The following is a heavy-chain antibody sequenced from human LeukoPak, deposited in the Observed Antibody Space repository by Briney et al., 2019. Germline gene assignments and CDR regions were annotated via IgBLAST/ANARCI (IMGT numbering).Heavy chain of an antibody. CDR2: INYSGST. CDR3: ARYFDWPWAFDI. Sequence: MPSETLSLTCTVSGGSISSGGYYWSWIRQHPGKGLEWIGYINYSGSTNYNPSLKSRVTISLDTSKSQFSLKLTSVTAADTAVFYCARYFDWPWAFDIWGLGTMVTVSS. J-gene: IGHJ3*02. CDR1: GGSISSGGYY. D-gene: IGHD3-9*01. V-gene: IGHV4-61*08.